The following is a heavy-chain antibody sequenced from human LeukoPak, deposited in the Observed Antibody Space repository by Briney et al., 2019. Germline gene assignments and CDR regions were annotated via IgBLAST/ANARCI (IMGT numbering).Heavy chain of an antibody. D-gene: IGHD2-15*01. CDR3: ARVRCSGGSCYLAYYYCGMDV. CDR2: ISGSGGST. V-gene: IGHV3-23*01. J-gene: IGHJ6*02. Sequence: PGGSLRLSCAASGFTFSSYAMSWVRQAPGKGLEWVSAISGSGGSTYYADSVKGRFTISRDNSKNTLYLQMNSLRAEDTAVYYCARVRCSGGSCYLAYYYCGMDVWGQGTTVTVSS. CDR1: GFTFSSYA.